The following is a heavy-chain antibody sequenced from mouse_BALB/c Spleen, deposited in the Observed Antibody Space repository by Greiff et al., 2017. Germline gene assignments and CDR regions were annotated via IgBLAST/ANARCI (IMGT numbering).Heavy chain of an antibody. D-gene: IGHD2-4*01. J-gene: IGHJ4*01. CDR2: IYPGDGDT. CDR3: AREGGIYYDYDGYAMDY. V-gene: IGHV1-87*01. CDR1: GYTFTSYW. Sequence: VQLQQSGAELARPGASVKLSCKASGYTFTSYWMQWVKQRPGQGLEWIGAIYPGDGDTRYTQKFKGKATLTADKSSSTAYMQLSSLASEDSAVYYCAREGGIYYDYDGYAMDYWGQGTSVTVSS.